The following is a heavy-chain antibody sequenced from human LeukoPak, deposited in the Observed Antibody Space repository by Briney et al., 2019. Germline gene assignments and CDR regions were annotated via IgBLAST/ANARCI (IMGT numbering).Heavy chain of an antibody. CDR3: ARDPGLSGYYFDY. Sequence: GGSLRLSCAASGFTFGTYSMNWVRQAPGKGLEWVSYISSSSSTIYYADSVKGRFTISRDNAKNSLYLQMNSLRTEDTAVYYCARDPGLSGYYFDYWGQGTLVTVSS. CDR2: ISSSSSTI. D-gene: IGHD3-22*01. V-gene: IGHV3-48*01. J-gene: IGHJ4*02. CDR1: GFTFGTYS.